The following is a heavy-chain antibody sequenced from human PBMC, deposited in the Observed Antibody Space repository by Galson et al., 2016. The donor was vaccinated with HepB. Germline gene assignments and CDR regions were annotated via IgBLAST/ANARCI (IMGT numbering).Heavy chain of an antibody. Sequence: EPLSLTCAVSGGSINALNWWSWVRQTPGKGLEWIGEIYHSGNTNYNPSLRGRVTISVDKSKNQFSLKLTSVTAADTAVYYCATVDKVTGHYFDYWGQGALVTVSS. J-gene: IGHJ4*02. D-gene: IGHD4-23*01. CDR1: GGSINALNW. V-gene: IGHV4-4*02. CDR3: ATVDKVTGHYFDY. CDR2: IYHSGNT.